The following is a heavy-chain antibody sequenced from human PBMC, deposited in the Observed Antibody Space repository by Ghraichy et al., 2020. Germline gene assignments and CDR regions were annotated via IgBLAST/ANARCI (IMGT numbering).Heavy chain of an antibody. CDR3: VRVNQRYFDL. V-gene: IGHV3-7*01. J-gene: IGHJ2*01. D-gene: IGHD1-14*01. CDR1: GFTFSSYW. CDR2: IRQDGGQT. Sequence: GGSLRLSCAASGFTFSSYWMSWVRQAPGKGLEWVAHIRQDGGQTYFLDSVKGRFTISRDNAKNSVDLQMNTLRAEDTAVYYCVRVNQRYFDLWGRGTLVTVSS.